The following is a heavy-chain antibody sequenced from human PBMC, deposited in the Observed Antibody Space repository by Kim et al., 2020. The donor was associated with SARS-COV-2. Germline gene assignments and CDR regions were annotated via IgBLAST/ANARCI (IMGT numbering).Heavy chain of an antibody. CDR3: ARESKNGYSSGEEAFDI. Sequence: SETLSLTCTVSGGSISSGGYYWSWICQHPGKGLEWIGYIYYSGSTYYNPSLKSRVTISVDTSKNQFSLKLSSVTAADTAVYYCARESKNGYSSGEEAFDIWGQGTMVTVSS. CDR1: GGSISSGGYY. D-gene: IGHD6-19*01. CDR2: IYYSGST. V-gene: IGHV4-31*03. J-gene: IGHJ3*02.